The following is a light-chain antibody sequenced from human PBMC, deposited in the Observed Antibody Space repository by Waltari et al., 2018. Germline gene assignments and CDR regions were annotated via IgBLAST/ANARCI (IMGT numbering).Light chain of an antibody. CDR2: DVS. Sequence: QSALTQPASVSGSPGQSITISCTGTSSDVGGYNYVSWYQQHPGKAPKLMIYDVSNRPSGVCNRVSGSKSGNTASLTISGRQAEDEADYYCSSYTSSSTRGVFGGGTKLTVL. CDR1: SSDVGGYNY. J-gene: IGLJ3*02. V-gene: IGLV2-14*03. CDR3: SSYTSSSTRGV.